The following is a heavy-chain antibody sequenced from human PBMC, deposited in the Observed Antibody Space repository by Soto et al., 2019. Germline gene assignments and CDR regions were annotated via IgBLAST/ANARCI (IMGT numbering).Heavy chain of an antibody. D-gene: IGHD3-9*01. CDR2: ISGSGGST. CDR3: AEAGDILTGSDI. V-gene: IGHV3-23*01. CDR1: GFTFSSYA. J-gene: IGHJ3*02. Sequence: GGSLRLSCAASGFTFSSYAMSWVRQAPGKGLEWVSAISGSGGSTYYADSVKGRFTISRDNSKNTLYLQMNSLRAEDTAVYYCAEAGDILTGSDIWGQGTMVTVSS.